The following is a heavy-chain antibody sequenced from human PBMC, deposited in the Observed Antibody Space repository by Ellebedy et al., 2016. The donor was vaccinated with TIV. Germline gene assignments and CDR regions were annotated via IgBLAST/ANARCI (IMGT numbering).Heavy chain of an antibody. D-gene: IGHD6-25*01. V-gene: IGHV3-11*06. CDR1: GFIFSNFY. CDR3: ARDRLSKALDP. CDR2: VSSSGTYT. Sequence: GESLKISXAASGFIFSNFYMSWIRQTPGKGLECIAQVSSSGTYTKYVDSVKGRFTISRDNAKNSLYLQMNSLRAEDTAVYYCARDRLSKALDPWGQGTLVTVSS. J-gene: IGHJ5*02.